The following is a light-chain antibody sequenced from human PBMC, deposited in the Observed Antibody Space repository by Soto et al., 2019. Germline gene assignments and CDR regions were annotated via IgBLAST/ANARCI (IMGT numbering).Light chain of an antibody. V-gene: IGLV2-8*01. CDR1: SSDVGGYDY. J-gene: IGLJ3*02. Sequence: QSVLTQPPSASGSPGQSVTISCTGTSSDVGGYDYVSWYQQHPGKAPKLMIYEVTIRPSGVSDRFSGSKSGNTASLTVSGLQAEDEADYYCQSYDSSLSGWVFGGGTQLTVL. CDR2: EVT. CDR3: QSYDSSLSGWV.